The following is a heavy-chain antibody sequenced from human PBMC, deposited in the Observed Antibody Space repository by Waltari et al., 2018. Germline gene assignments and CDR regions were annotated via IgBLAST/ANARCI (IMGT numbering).Heavy chain of an antibody. Sequence: QVQLVQSGAEVKKPGASVKVSCKASGYTFTGYYMHWVRQAPGQGLEWMGWINPNSGGTNYAQKFQGRVTMTRDTSISTAYMELSRLRSDDTAVYYCAASAPMITFGGVRAGLDYWGQGTLVTVSS. CDR2: INPNSGGT. CDR1: GYTFTGYY. J-gene: IGHJ4*02. D-gene: IGHD3-16*01. CDR3: AASAPMITFGGVRAGLDY. V-gene: IGHV1-2*02.